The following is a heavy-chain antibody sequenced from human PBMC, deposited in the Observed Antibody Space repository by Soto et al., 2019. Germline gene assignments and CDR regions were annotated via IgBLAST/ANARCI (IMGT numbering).Heavy chain of an antibody. CDR3: ARGPVRGMGGDS. CDR2: INSILGIS. D-gene: IGHD3-10*01. V-gene: IGHV1-69*02. CDR1: GGTFNSDT. Sequence: QVQLVQSGAEVKEPGSSVKVSCKASGGTFNSDTINWVRQAPGQGLEWMGRINSILGISNYAQKFQGRIAITADKSTNSGYMELRSLRSADTAVYYCARGPVRGMGGDSWGQGTLVTVSS. J-gene: IGHJ5*01.